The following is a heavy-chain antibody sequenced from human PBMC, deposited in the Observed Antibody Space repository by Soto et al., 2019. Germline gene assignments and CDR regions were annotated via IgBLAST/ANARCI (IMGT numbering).Heavy chain of an antibody. CDR1: ADSFSTYW. Sequence: EVRLVQSGAEVKKPGESLRISCTVYADSFSTYWVGWVRQMPGKGLAWMGFIYPGDSDTRYSPSFEGQVSISADKATSTAYLQWDSLKASDTAIYYCARHRTEINYGDKGTNDAFDSWGQGTMVTVS. CDR3: ARHRTEINYGDKGTNDAFDS. J-gene: IGHJ3*02. D-gene: IGHD2-21*01. V-gene: IGHV5-51*01. CDR2: IYPGDSDT.